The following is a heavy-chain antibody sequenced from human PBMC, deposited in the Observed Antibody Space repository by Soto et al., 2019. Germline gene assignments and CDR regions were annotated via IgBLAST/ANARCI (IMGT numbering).Heavy chain of an antibody. J-gene: IGHJ4*02. D-gene: IGHD3-9*01. CDR3: ARLQYDILTGAHDH. Sequence: GESVKLSCKVSGYDFTNYWISWVRQMPGKGLEWMGRIDPSDSYTTYNPSFQGHVTMSADKSITTAYLQWSGLKASDTDIYYCARLQYDILTGAHDHWGQGTPVTVSS. CDR2: IDPSDSYT. CDR1: GYDFTNYW. V-gene: IGHV5-10-1*01.